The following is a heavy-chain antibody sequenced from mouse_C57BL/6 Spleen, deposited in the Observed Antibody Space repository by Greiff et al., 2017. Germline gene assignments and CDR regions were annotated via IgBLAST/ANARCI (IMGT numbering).Heavy chain of an antibody. CDR2: IYPSDSET. CDR3: ARWASYYFDY. Sequence: VQLQQPGAELVRPGSSVKLSCKASGYTFTSYWMDWVKQRPGQGLEWIGNIYPSDSETHYNQKFKDKATLTVDKSSSTAYMQLSSLTSEDSAVYYCARWASYYFDYWGQGTTLTVSS. CDR1: GYTFTSYW. J-gene: IGHJ2*01. V-gene: IGHV1-61*01.